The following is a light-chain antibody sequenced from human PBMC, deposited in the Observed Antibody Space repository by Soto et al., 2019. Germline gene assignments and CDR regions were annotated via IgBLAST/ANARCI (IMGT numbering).Light chain of an antibody. V-gene: IGKV1-39*01. CDR2: AAS. CDR3: QQSYSGPLT. J-gene: IGKJ4*01. CDR1: QTITNY. Sequence: GDRVTITCRASQTITNYLNWYQRKPGKAPNLLIYAASSLQGGVPSRFSGSGSGTDFTLTISSLQPEDSATYYCQQSYSGPLTFGGGTKVEI.